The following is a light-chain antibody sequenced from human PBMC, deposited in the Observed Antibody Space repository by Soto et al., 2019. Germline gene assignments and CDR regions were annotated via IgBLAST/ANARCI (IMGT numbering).Light chain of an antibody. CDR3: SSYTSSSTPV. CDR1: SGDVGGYNY. V-gene: IGLV2-14*01. J-gene: IGLJ2*01. Sequence: QSVLTQPASVSGSPGQSITISCTGTSGDVGGYNYVSWYQQHPGKAPKLMIYEVSNRPSGVSNRFSGSKSGNTASLTISGLQAEDEADYYCSSYTSSSTPVFGGGTKVTVL. CDR2: EVS.